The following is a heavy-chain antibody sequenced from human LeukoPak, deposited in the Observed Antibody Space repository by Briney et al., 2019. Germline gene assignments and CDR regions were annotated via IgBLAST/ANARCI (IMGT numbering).Heavy chain of an antibody. CDR3: ARDLRNDYGGYVDYYGMDV. CDR1: GFTVSSNY. V-gene: IGHV3-53*01. J-gene: IGHJ6*02. CDR2: IYSGGST. D-gene: IGHD5-12*01. Sequence: GGSLRLSCAASGFTVSSNYMSWVRQAPGKGLEWVSVIYSGGSTYYADSVKGRFTISRDNSKNTLYLQMNSLRAEDTAVYYCARDLRNDYGGYVDYYGMDVWGQGTTVTVSS.